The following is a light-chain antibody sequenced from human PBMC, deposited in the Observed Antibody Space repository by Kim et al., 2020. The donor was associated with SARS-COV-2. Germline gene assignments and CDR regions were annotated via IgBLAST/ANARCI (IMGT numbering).Light chain of an antibody. Sequence: LTQPPSVSQGLRQTATLTCTGNSNNVGDQGAAWLLQHQCHPPKLLSYRNNNRPPGISERLSASRSGNTASLTITGLQPEDEADYYCSAWSSSLSAWVFGGGTQLTVL. V-gene: IGLV10-54*01. CDR1: SNNVGDQG. CDR2: RNN. CDR3: SAWSSSLSAWV. J-gene: IGLJ3*02.